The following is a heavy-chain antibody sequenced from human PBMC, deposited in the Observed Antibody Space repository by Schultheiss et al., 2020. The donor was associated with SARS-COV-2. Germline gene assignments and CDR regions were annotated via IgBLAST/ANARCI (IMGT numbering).Heavy chain of an antibody. CDR3: ARGVARAFDI. J-gene: IGHJ3*02. D-gene: IGHD5-12*01. Sequence: SETLSLTCTVSGGSISSYYWSWIRQPAGKGLKWIGEINHSGSTNYNPSLKSRVTISVDTSKNQFSLKLSSVTAADTAVYYCARGVARAFDIWGQGTMVTVSS. V-gene: IGHV4-34*01. CDR2: INHSGST. CDR1: GGSISSYY.